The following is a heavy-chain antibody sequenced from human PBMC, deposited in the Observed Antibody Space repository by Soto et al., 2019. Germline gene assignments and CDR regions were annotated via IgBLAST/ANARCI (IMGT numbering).Heavy chain of an antibody. CDR3: ARGAPPMVRGDYGS. CDR2: IYYSGST. V-gene: IGHV4-30-4*01. Sequence: QVQLQESGPGLVKPSQTLSLTCTVSGGSISSGDYYWSWIRQPPGKGLEWIGYIYYSGSTYYNPYLKGRVTISVDTSKNQFSLKLSSVTAADTAVYYCARGAPPMVRGDYGSWGQGTLVTVSS. J-gene: IGHJ5*02. CDR1: GGSISSGDYY. D-gene: IGHD3-10*01.